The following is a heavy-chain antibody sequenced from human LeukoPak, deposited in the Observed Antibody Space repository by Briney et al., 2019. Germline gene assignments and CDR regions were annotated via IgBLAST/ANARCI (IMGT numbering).Heavy chain of an antibody. J-gene: IGHJ4*02. V-gene: IGHV3-30*02. Sequence: GGSLRLSCEASGFTFSSSGMHWVRQAPGKGLEWVTFIRYDGSDKEYADSVKGRFTISRDNSKNTVYLQMNRLRAEDTAVYYCTTLGPATLDCWGQGTLVTVSS. CDR2: IRYDGSDK. CDR3: TTLGPATLDC. CDR1: GFTFSSSG. D-gene: IGHD1-26*01.